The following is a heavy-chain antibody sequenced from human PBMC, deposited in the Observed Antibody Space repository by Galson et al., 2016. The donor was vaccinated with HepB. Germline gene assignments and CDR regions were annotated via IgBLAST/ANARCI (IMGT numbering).Heavy chain of an antibody. V-gene: IGHV3-64D*06. CDR1: GFPFRNYG. Sequence: SLRLSCAASGFPFRNYGMHWVRQAPGKGLECVSGISGNGGSANYADSVKGRFTSSRDNSKNTLLLQMSSLRNEDSGIYYCMRRDCTSSSCYLYSWGQGTLVTVSS. J-gene: IGHJ4*02. D-gene: IGHD2-2*01. CDR2: ISGNGGSA. CDR3: MRRDCTSSSCYLYS.